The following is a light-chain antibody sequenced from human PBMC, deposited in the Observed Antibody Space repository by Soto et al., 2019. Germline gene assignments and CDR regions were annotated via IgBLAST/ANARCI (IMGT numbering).Light chain of an antibody. V-gene: IGKV4-1*01. CDR1: QSVLYSSNNKNY. J-gene: IGKJ4*01. CDR2: WAS. CDR3: QQYHSVPLT. Sequence: DIVMTQSPDSLAVSLGERATINCKSSQSVLYSSNNKNYLAWYQKKPGQPPKLLIYWASTRESGVPDRFSGSGSGTDFTLTISSLQAEDVAVYYCQQYHSVPLTFGGGTKVEIK.